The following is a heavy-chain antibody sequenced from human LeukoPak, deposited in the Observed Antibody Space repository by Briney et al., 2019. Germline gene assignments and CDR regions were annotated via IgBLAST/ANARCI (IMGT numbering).Heavy chain of an antibody. Sequence: ASVKVSCKASGYTFTSYGISWMRQAPGQGLEWMGWISAYNGNTNYAQKLQGRVTMTTDTSTSTAYMELRSLRSDDTAVYYCARDILTTYSSSWYRRITPYYFDYWGQGTLVTVSS. CDR1: GYTFTSYG. CDR3: ARDILTTYSSSWYRRITPYYFDY. CDR2: ISAYNGNT. J-gene: IGHJ4*02. V-gene: IGHV1-18*01. D-gene: IGHD6-13*01.